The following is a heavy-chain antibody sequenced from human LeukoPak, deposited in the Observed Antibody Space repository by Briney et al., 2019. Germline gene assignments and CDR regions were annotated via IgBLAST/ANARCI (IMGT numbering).Heavy chain of an antibody. J-gene: IGHJ4*02. Sequence: ASVKVSCKASGYTFTSYGISWVRQAPGQGLEWIGWISAYNGNTNYAQKLQGRVTMTTDTSTSTAYMELRSLRSDDTAVYYCARDPLWWVRGGYFDYWGQGTLVTVSS. CDR2: ISAYNGNT. D-gene: IGHD3-10*01. V-gene: IGHV1-18*01. CDR1: GYTFTSYG. CDR3: ARDPLWWVRGGYFDY.